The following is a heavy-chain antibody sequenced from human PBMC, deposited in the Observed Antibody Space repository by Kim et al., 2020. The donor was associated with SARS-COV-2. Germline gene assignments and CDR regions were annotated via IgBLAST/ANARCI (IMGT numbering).Heavy chain of an antibody. Sequence: SETLSLTCTVSGGSISSYYWSWIRQPPGKGLEWIGYIYYSGSTNYNPSLKSRVTISVDTSKNQFSLKLSSVTAADTAVYYCGRGGDDMNYYYYYGMDVWG. CDR1: GGSISSYY. CDR3: GRGGDDMNYYYYYGMDV. CDR2: IYYSGST. J-gene: IGHJ6*01. V-gene: IGHV4-59*01. D-gene: IGHD3-9*01.